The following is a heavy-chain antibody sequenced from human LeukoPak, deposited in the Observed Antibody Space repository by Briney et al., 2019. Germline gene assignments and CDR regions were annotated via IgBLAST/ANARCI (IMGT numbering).Heavy chain of an antibody. V-gene: IGHV3-49*04. Sequence: GRSLRLSCTASGFTFGDYAMSWVRQAPGKGLEWVGFIRSKAYGGTTEYAASVKGRFTISRDDFKSIAYLQMSSLKTEDTAVYYYTRATALRYYYYYMDVWGKGTTVTVSS. CDR2: IRSKAYGGTT. D-gene: IGHD4-17*01. CDR3: TRATALRYYYYYMDV. J-gene: IGHJ6*03. CDR1: GFTFGDYA.